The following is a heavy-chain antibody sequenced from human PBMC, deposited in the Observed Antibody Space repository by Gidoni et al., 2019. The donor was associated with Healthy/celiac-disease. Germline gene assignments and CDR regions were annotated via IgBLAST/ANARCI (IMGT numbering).Heavy chain of an antibody. D-gene: IGHD6-6*01. Sequence: QVQLQQSGPGLVKPSQPLSLTCAISGESVSSHRPAWNWIRQSPSRGLDWLGRTYYRSKWYNDYAVSVKSRITINPDTSKNQFSLQLNSVTPEDTAVYYCARGWGPYSSSAQFDYWGQGTLVTVSS. V-gene: IGHV6-1*01. CDR1: GESVSSHRPA. CDR2: TYYRSKWYN. J-gene: IGHJ4*02. CDR3: ARGWGPYSSSAQFDY.